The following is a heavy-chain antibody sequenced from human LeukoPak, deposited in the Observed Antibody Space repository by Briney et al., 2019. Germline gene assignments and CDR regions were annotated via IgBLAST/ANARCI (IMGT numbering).Heavy chain of an antibody. CDR2: INPSGGST. V-gene: IGHV1-46*01. CDR3: ARDYDILTGPPVPNNWFDP. J-gene: IGHJ5*02. D-gene: IGHD3-9*01. Sequence: GASVKVSCKASGYTFTSYYMHWVRQAPGQGLEWMGIINPSGGSTSYAQKFQGRVTTTRDMSTSTVYMELSSLRSEDTAVYYCARDYDILTGPPVPNNWFDPWGQGTLVTVSS. CDR1: GYTFTSYY.